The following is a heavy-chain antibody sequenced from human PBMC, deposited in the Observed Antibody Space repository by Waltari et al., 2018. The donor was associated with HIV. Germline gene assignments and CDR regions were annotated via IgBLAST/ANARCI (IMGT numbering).Heavy chain of an antibody. Sequence: QVQLQESGPGLVKPSETLSLTCAVSGYSISSAFYWGWIRQPPGKGLEWIGISYHSGSTYYTPSLKSRVTISVDTSKNQFSLKLSSVTAADTAVYYCARDDRLYLDYWGQGTLVTVSS. V-gene: IGHV4-38-2*02. CDR1: GYSISSAFY. D-gene: IGHD3-22*01. CDR2: SYHSGST. CDR3: ARDDRLYLDY. J-gene: IGHJ4*02.